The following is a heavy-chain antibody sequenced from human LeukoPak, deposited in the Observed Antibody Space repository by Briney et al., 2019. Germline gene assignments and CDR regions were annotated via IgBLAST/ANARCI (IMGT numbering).Heavy chain of an antibody. J-gene: IGHJ5*02. D-gene: IGHD3-22*01. V-gene: IGHV1-69*05. CDR1: GGTFSSYA. Sequence: SVKVSCKASGGTFSSYAISWVRQAPGQGLEWMGRIIPIFGTANYAQKFQGRVTITTDESTSTAYMELNSLRSEDTAVYYCARDPIGGYPSVVDWFDPWGQGTLATVSS. CDR3: ARDPIGGYPSVVDWFDP. CDR2: IIPIFGTA.